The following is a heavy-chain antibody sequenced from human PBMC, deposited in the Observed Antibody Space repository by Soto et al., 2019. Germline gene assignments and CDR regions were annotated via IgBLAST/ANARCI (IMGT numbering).Heavy chain of an antibody. J-gene: IGHJ4*02. D-gene: IGHD2-2*01. CDR1: GFTFSSYS. Sequence: GGSLRLSCAASGFTFSSYSMNWVRQAPGKGLEWVSSISSSSSYIYYADSVKGRFTISRDNAKNSLYLQMNSLRAEDTAAYYCARKFSGYCSSTSCYYFDYWGQGTLVTVSS. CDR3: ARKFSGYCSSTSCYYFDY. CDR2: ISSSSSYI. V-gene: IGHV3-21*01.